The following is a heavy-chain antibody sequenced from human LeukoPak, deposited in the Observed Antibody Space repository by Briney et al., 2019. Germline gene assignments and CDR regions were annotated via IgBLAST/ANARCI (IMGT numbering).Heavy chain of an antibody. V-gene: IGHV1-2*06. CDR1: GYTFTGYY. J-gene: IGHJ3*02. CDR2: INPNSGGT. CDR3: ARDWEDGDYLVRAFDI. D-gene: IGHD4-17*01. Sequence: ASVKVSCKASGYTFTGYYIHWVRQAPGQGLEWMGRINPNSGGTNYAQKFQGRVTMTRDTSISTAYMELSRLRSDDTAVYYCARDWEDGDYLVRAFDIWGQGTMVTVSS.